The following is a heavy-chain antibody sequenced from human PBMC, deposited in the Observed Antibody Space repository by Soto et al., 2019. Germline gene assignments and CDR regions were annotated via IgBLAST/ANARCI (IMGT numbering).Heavy chain of an antibody. J-gene: IGHJ4*02. D-gene: IGHD6-13*01. V-gene: IGHV4-4*02. CDR1: GGSISSSNW. CDR3: ASTAAGYSSSWYGGTDY. Sequence: QVQLQESGPGLVKPSGTLSLTCAVSGGSISSSNWWSWVRQPPGKGLEWIGEIYHSGSTNYNPSLKSRVTISVDKSKNQFSLKLSSVPAADTAVYYCASTAAGYSSSWYGGTDYWGQGTLVTVSS. CDR2: IYHSGST.